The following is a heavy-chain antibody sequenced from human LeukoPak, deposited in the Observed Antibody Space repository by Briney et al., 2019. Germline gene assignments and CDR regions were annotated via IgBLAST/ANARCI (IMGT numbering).Heavy chain of an antibody. CDR1: GGSISSSSYY. V-gene: IGHV4-39*02. D-gene: IGHD6-6*01. J-gene: IGHJ4*02. CDR3: AREYSSSSWSDY. Sequence: SETLSLTCTVSGGSISSSSYYWGWIRQPPGKGLEWIGSIYYSGSTYYNPSLKSRVTISVDTSKNQFSLKLSSVTAADTAVYYCAREYSSSSWSDYWGQGTLVTVSS. CDR2: IYYSGST.